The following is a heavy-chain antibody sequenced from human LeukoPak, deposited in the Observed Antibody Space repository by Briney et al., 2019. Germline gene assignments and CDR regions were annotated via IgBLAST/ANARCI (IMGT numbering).Heavy chain of an antibody. Sequence: ASVKVSCKASGYTVTSYGFSWLRQAPGQRLEWMGWISAYNGDTNYAQKVQGRVTLTTDTSTSTAYMELRSLRSDDTAVYYCARGFSVSYGMDVWGQGTTVTVSS. V-gene: IGHV1-18*01. D-gene: IGHD1-26*01. CDR1: GYTVTSYG. J-gene: IGHJ6*02. CDR3: ARGFSVSYGMDV. CDR2: ISAYNGDT.